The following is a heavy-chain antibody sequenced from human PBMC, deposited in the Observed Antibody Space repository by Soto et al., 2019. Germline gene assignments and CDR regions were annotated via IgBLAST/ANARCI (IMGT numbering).Heavy chain of an antibody. J-gene: IGHJ3*02. CDR3: ARDEQLAYHAFDI. CDR1: GGTFSSYT. D-gene: IGHD6-6*01. Sequence: QVQLVHSGAEVKKPGSSVKVSCKASGGTFSSYTISWVRQAPGQGLEWMGRIIPILGIANYAQKFQGRVTITADKSTSTAYMELSSLSSEDTAVYYCARDEQLAYHAFDIWGQGTMVTVSS. CDR2: IIPILGIA. V-gene: IGHV1-69*04.